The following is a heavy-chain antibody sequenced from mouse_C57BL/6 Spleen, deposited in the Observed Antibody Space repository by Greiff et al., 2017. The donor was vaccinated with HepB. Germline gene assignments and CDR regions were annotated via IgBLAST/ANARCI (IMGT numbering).Heavy chain of an antibody. D-gene: IGHD2-2*01. J-gene: IGHJ2*01. Sequence: EVQLQQSGPGLVKPSQSLSLTCSVTGYSITSGYYWNWIRQFPGNQLEWMGYISYDGSNNYNPSLKNRISITRDTSKNPFFLKLNSVTTEDTATYYCAGSTMVTPYYFDYWGQSTTLTVSS. CDR2: ISYDGSN. V-gene: IGHV3-6*01. CDR3: AGSTMVTPYYFDY. CDR1: GYSITSGYY.